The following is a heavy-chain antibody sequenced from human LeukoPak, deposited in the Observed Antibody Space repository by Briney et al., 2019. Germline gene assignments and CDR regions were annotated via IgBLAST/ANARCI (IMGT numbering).Heavy chain of an antibody. D-gene: IGHD5-12*01. Sequence: GGSLRLSCAASGFTFSSYGMSWVRQAPGKGLEWVSAISGSGGSTYYADSVKGRFTISRDNAKNSLSLQMSSLRGEDTALYYCVRGGYVFGEWGQGTLVTVSA. CDR3: VRGGYVFGE. CDR1: GFTFSSYG. J-gene: IGHJ4*02. V-gene: IGHV3-23*01. CDR2: ISGSGGST.